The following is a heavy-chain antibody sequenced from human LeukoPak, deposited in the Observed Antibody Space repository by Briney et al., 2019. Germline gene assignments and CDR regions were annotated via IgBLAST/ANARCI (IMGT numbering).Heavy chain of an antibody. J-gene: IGHJ4*02. Sequence: ASVTVSCKASGYTLTSYAMHWVRQAPGQRLEWMGWINAGNGNTKYSQKFQGRVTITRDTSASTAYMELSSLRSEDTAVYYCARDTRYSSSCDYWGQGTLVTVSS. CDR1: GYTLTSYA. V-gene: IGHV1-3*01. CDR3: ARDTRYSSSCDY. CDR2: INAGNGNT. D-gene: IGHD6-6*01.